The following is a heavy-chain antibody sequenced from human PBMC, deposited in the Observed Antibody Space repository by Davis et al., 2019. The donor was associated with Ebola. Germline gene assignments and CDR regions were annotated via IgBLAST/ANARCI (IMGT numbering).Heavy chain of an antibody. J-gene: IGHJ4*02. CDR1: ENIFTSYW. Sequence: GESLKISCKDSENIFTSYWIGWVRQRPGKGLEWMGLIYTGDSDTRYSPSFRGQVTISADKSTRSAYLQWGSLKASDTAIYYCTGTVGVGASHFWGRGTLVTVSS. D-gene: IGHD1-26*01. CDR3: TGTVGVGASHF. V-gene: IGHV5-51*01. CDR2: IYTGDSDT.